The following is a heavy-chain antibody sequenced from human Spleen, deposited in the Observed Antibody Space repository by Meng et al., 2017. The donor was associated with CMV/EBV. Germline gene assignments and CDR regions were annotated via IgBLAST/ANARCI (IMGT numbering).Heavy chain of an antibody. CDR3: ARSIGSRYPHYGMDV. J-gene: IGHJ6*02. CDR2: INPNSGGT. CDR1: GYTFTGYY. D-gene: IGHD6-6*01. V-gene: IGHV1-2*02. Sequence: ASVKVSCKASGYTFTGYYIHWVRQAPGQGLEWMGWINPNSGGTYYAQKFQGRVTVTTDTYMNIAYMELRSLRSDDTAVYYCARSIGSRYPHYGMDVWGQGTTVTVSS.